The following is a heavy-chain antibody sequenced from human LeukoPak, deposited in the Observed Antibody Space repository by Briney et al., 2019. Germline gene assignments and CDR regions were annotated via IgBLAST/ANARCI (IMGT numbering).Heavy chain of an antibody. CDR1: GDSITSYY. CDR2: IYTTGTT. Sequence: SETLSLTCTVSGDSITSYYWSWIRQSAEKGLEWIGRIYTTGTTNYNPSLKGRVTVSVDTSKNQFFLKLRSVTAADTAVYYCARLAWGRLDYWGQGTLVTVSS. J-gene: IGHJ4*02. CDR3: ARLAWGRLDY. D-gene: IGHD7-27*01. V-gene: IGHV4-4*07.